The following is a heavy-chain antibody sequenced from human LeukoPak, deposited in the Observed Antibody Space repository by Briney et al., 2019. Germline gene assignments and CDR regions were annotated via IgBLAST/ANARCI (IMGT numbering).Heavy chain of an antibody. D-gene: IGHD4-17*01. CDR2: MNPNSGNT. Sequence: GASVKVPCKASGYTFTSYDINWVRQATGQGLEWMGWMNPNSGNTGYAQKFQGRVTITRNTSISTAYMELSSLRSEDTAVYYCARGSHDYGDYRLFRSCRYYFDYWGQGTLVTVSS. CDR1: GYTFTSYD. J-gene: IGHJ4*02. V-gene: IGHV1-8*03. CDR3: ARGSHDYGDYRLFRSCRYYFDY.